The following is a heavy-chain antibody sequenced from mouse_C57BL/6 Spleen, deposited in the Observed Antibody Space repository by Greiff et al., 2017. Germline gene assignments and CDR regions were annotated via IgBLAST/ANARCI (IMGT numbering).Heavy chain of an antibody. CDR1: GYTFTSYW. J-gene: IGHJ1*03. D-gene: IGHD2-3*01. CDR3: ASFDGYYSNWYFDV. CDR2: IYPGSGST. Sequence: QVQLQQPGAELVKPGASVKMSCKASGYTFTSYWITWVKQRPGQGLEWIGDIYPGSGSTNYNEKFKSKATLTVDTSSSTAYMQLSSLTSEDSAVYYCASFDGYYSNWYFDVWGTGTTVTVSS. V-gene: IGHV1-55*01.